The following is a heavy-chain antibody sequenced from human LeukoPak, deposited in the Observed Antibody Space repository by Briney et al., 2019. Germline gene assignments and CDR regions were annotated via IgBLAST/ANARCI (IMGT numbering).Heavy chain of an antibody. V-gene: IGHV3-53*01. CDR2: FYSGGST. CDR3: AIGGSRIVVVPTYYFDY. Sequence: GGSLRLSCAASGFTFSSYWMSWVRQAPGKGLEWVSVFYSGGSTSYADSVKGRFTVSRDNSKNTLYLQMNSLRAEDTAVYYCAIGGSRIVVVPTYYFDYWGQGTLVTVSS. J-gene: IGHJ4*02. D-gene: IGHD3-22*01. CDR1: GFTFSSYW.